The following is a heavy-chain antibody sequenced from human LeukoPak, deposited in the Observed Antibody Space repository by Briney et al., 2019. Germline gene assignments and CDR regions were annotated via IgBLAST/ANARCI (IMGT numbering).Heavy chain of an antibody. D-gene: IGHD1-1*01. CDR3: AKPSWNPESDWFNP. V-gene: IGHV3-23*01. J-gene: IGHJ5*02. Sequence: GGSLRLSCAASGFTFTTSAMNWVRQAPGKGLEWVSGISGSGTSTYYADSVKGRFTIFRDNSKSTLYLQMNSLRAEDTAVYYCAKPSWNPESDWFNPWGQGTLVTVSS. CDR2: ISGSGTST. CDR1: GFTFTTSA.